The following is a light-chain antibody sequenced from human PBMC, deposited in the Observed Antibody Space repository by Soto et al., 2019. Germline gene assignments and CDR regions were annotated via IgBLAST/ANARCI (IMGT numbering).Light chain of an antibody. CDR3: QQYYESPYA. J-gene: IGKJ2*01. Sequence: DIVMTQSPAYLALSLGERATINCKSSQTVLYSSNNRNYLAWYQQKPGQPPKLLIYWASTRESGVPDRFSGSESGTNFTLTISSLQAEDVAVYYCQQYYESPYAFGQGTKLEIK. CDR1: QTVLYSSNNRNY. CDR2: WAS. V-gene: IGKV4-1*01.